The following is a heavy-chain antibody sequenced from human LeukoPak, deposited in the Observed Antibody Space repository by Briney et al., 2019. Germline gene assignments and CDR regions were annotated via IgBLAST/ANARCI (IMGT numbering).Heavy chain of an antibody. Sequence: GASVKVSCKASGYTVTSYGISWVRQAPGQGLEWMGWISAYNGNTNYAQKLQGRVTMTTDTSTSTAYMELRSLRSDDTAVYYCARAYYDFWSGYSIYGMDVWGQGTTVTVSS. CDR2: ISAYNGNT. D-gene: IGHD3-3*01. J-gene: IGHJ6*02. CDR3: ARAYYDFWSGYSIYGMDV. CDR1: GYTVTSYG. V-gene: IGHV1-18*01.